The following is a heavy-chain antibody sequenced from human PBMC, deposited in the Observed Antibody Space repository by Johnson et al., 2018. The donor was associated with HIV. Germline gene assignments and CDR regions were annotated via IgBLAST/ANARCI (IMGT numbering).Heavy chain of an antibody. CDR2: ISWNSGSI. CDR3: ARRDSGSLSFDI. Sequence: VQLVESGGGLVQPGRSLRLSCAASGFTFDDYAMHWVRQAPGKGLEWVSGISWNSGSIGYADSVTGRFTISRDNGKNSLYLQMNSLRAEDTALYYCARRDSGSLSFDIWGQGTMVTVSS. D-gene: IGHD1-26*01. V-gene: IGHV3-9*01. J-gene: IGHJ3*02. CDR1: GFTFDDYA.